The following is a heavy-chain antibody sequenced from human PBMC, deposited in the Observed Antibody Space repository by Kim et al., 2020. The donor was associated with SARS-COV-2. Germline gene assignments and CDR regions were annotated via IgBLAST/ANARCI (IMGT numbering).Heavy chain of an antibody. D-gene: IGHD3-10*01. Sequence: YTHYADSVKGRFTISRDNAKTSLYLQMNSLRAEDTAVYYCAGVGGGIDYWGQGTLVTVSS. V-gene: IGHV3-11*06. J-gene: IGHJ4*02. CDR2: YT. CDR3: AGVGGGIDY.